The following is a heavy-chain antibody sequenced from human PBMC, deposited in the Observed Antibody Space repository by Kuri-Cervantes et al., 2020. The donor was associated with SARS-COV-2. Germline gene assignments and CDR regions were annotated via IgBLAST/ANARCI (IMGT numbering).Heavy chain of an antibody. V-gene: IGHV4-39*02. J-gene: IGHJ3*02. Sequence: GSLRRSCTVSGGSISRTRDYWGWIRQPPGKGLEWIGNIYYSGSTFYNPSLKSRVSISVDTSKNLFSLRLNSVTAADTAVYYCARSSGVVTGDAFDIWGQGTMVTVSS. CDR1: GGSISRTRDY. CDR3: ARSSGVVTGDAFDI. D-gene: IGHD3-3*01. CDR2: IYYSGST.